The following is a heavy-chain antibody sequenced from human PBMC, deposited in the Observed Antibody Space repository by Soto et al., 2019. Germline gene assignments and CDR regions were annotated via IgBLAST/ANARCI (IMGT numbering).Heavy chain of an antibody. Sequence: ASVKVSCKASGYTFTSYDSNRLQLATGQGLEWMGWMNPNSGNTGYAQKFQGRVTMTRNTSISTAYMELSSLRSEDTAVYYCAREREYSGYDYSDYWGQGTLVTVSS. CDR3: AREREYSGYDYSDY. CDR1: GYTFTSYD. V-gene: IGHV1-8*01. CDR2: MNPNSGNT. D-gene: IGHD5-12*01. J-gene: IGHJ4*02.